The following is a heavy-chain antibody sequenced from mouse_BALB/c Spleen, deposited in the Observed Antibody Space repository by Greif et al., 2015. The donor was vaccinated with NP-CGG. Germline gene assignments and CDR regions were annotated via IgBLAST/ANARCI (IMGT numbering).Heavy chain of an antibody. J-gene: IGHJ3*01. CDR3: AREGSTMTFAY. CDR2: VNPYNGGT. V-gene: IGHV1-18*01. D-gene: IGHD2-4*01. Sequence: EVQLQQSGPELVKPGASMKISCKASGYSFTDYTMNWVKQSHGKNLELIGLVNPYNGGTSYNQKFRGKATLTVDKSSSTAYMELLSLTSEDFAVYYCAREGSTMTFAYWGQGTLVTVSA. CDR1: GYSFTDYT.